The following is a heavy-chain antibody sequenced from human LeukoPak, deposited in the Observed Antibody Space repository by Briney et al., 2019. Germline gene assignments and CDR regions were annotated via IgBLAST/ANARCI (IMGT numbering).Heavy chain of an antibody. D-gene: IGHD2-2*01. CDR2: INHSGST. Sequence: SETLSLTCAVYGGSFSGYYWSWIRQPPGKGLEWIGEINHSGSTNYNPSLKSRVTISVDTSKNQFSLKLSSVTAADTAVYYCARSRGSTSCYDYWGQGTLVTVSS. V-gene: IGHV4-34*01. J-gene: IGHJ4*02. CDR1: GGSFSGYY. CDR3: ARSRGSTSCYDY.